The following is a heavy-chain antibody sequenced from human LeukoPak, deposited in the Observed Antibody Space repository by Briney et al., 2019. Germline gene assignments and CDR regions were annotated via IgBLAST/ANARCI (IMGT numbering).Heavy chain of an antibody. CDR1: GGTFSSYA. J-gene: IGHJ6*02. CDR2: IIPIFGTA. Sequence: SVKVSCKASGGTFSSYAISWVRQAPGQGLEWMGGIIPIFGTANYAQKFQGRVTITADESTSTAYMELSSLRSEDTAVYYCARHSAYCGGDCYSRAFYYYYYGMDVWGRGTTVTVSS. D-gene: IGHD2-21*02. V-gene: IGHV1-69*13. CDR3: ARHSAYCGGDCYSRAFYYYYYGMDV.